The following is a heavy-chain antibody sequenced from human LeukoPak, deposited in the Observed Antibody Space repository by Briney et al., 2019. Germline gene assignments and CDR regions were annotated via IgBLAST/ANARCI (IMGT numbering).Heavy chain of an antibody. D-gene: IGHD2-21*02. CDR3: ARVPNCGGDCYLIWFDP. V-gene: IGHV4-31*03. J-gene: IGHJ5*02. Sequence: SETLSLTCTVSGGSISSGGYYWSWIRQHPGKGLEWIGYIYYSGSTYYNPSLKSRVTISVDTSKNQFSLKLSPVTAADTAVYYCARVPNCGGDCYLIWFDPWGQGTLVTVST. CDR1: GGSISSGGYY. CDR2: IYYSGST.